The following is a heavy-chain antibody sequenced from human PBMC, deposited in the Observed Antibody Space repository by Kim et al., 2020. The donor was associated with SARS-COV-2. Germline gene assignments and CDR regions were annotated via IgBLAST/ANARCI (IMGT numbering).Heavy chain of an antibody. CDR3: TRGCSAITCHPGY. Sequence: GGSLRLSCTGSGFTFGDYAMTWVRQAPGKGPEWVGFIRSKDYGGTTEYAASVKGRFTISRDDSKSTASLQMNSLKIEDTAVYYCTRGCSAITCHPGYWGQGTLVPVSS. J-gene: IGHJ4*02. D-gene: IGHD2-15*01. CDR2: IRSKDYGGTT. CDR1: GFTFGDYA. V-gene: IGHV3-49*04.